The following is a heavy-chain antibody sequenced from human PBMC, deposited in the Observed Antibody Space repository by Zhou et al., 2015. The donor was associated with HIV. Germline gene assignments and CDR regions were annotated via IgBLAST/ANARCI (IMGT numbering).Heavy chain of an antibody. CDR1: GFTFSDYY. CDR3: ARVYYDATGRVARPGMDV. CDR2: ISTSGSTI. J-gene: IGHJ6*02. Sequence: QVQLVESGGGLVKPGGSLRLSCAVSGFTFSDYYMSWIRQAPGKGLEWISYISTSGSTIYYADSVKGRFTISRDNAKNSLYLQMNSLRAEDTAVYYCARVYYDATGRVARPGMDVWGQGTTGHRLL. D-gene: IGHD4/OR15-4a*01. V-gene: IGHV3-11*01.